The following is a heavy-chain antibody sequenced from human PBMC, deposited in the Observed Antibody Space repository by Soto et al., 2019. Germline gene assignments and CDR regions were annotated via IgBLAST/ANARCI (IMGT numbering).Heavy chain of an antibody. Sequence: SETLSLTCAFYRGSLDDFYWSWVRQSPEKGLEWIGGISHDGGTNYSPSLASRISISADTSKNQFSLHLKSVTAADTGLYYCARGQLVWYGDLSPYYSAIDVCGKGPT. D-gene: IGHD3-10*01. J-gene: IGHJ6*04. CDR2: ISHDGGT. CDR1: RGSLDDFY. V-gene: IGHV4-34*01. CDR3: ARGQLVWYGDLSPYYSAIDV.